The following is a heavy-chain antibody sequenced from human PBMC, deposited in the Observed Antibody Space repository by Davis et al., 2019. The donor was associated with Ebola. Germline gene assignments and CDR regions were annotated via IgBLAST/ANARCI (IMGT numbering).Heavy chain of an antibody. Sequence: GSLRLSCAASGFIFGSYGMSWVRQAPGKGLEWVSSVSGNGDSAHYADSVKGRFTISRDNFRNTLYLQMNSLRADDTAVYYCAKERGTNDLDYWGQGTLVTVSS. CDR3: AKERGTNDLDY. CDR1: GFIFGSYG. V-gene: IGHV3-23*01. CDR2: VSGNGDSA. J-gene: IGHJ4*02. D-gene: IGHD1-7*01.